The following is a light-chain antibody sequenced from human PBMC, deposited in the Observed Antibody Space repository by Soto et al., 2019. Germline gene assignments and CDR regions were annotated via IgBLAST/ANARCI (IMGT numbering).Light chain of an antibody. J-gene: IGLJ2*01. CDR2: SNN. CDR1: SSNIGSST. CDR3: VAWDDSLNGYVV. V-gene: IGLV1-44*01. Sequence: QSVLTQPPSASGTPGQRVTISCSGSSSNIGSSTVNWYQQLPGTAPKLVIDSNNQRPSGVPDRFSGSKSCTSASLAISGLQSEDEADYYCVAWDDSLNGYVVFGGGTKLTVL.